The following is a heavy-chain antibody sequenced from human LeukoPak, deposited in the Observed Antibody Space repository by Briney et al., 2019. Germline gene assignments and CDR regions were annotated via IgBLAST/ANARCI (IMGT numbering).Heavy chain of an antibody. CDR3: ARALGYSTAAYFDY. CDR1: GFTFSSYG. CDR2: IWYDGSNK. Sequence: GRSLRLSCAASGFTFSSYGMHWVRQAPGKGLEWVAVIWYDGSNKYYADSVKGRSTISRDNSKNTLYLQMNSLRAEDTAVYYCARALGYSTAAYFDYWGQGTLVTVSS. V-gene: IGHV3-33*01. D-gene: IGHD5-18*01. J-gene: IGHJ4*02.